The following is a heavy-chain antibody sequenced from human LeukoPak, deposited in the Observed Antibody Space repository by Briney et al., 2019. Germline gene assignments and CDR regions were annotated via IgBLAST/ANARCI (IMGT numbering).Heavy chain of an antibody. D-gene: IGHD2-2*01. J-gene: IGHJ6*04. CDR3: AKARAVVPAAPMDV. Sequence: PGGSLRLSCAASGFTFSSYAMSWVRQAPGKGLEWVSAISGSGGSTYYADSVKGRFTISRDNSKNTLYLQMNSLRAEDTAVYYCAKARAVVPAAPMDVWGKGTTVTVSS. CDR2: ISGSGGST. V-gene: IGHV3-23*01. CDR1: GFTFSSYA.